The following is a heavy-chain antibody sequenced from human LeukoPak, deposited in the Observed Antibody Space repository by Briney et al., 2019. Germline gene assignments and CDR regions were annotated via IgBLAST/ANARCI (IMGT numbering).Heavy chain of an antibody. V-gene: IGHV1-3*01. D-gene: IGHD1-26*01. J-gene: IGHJ4*02. CDR1: GYTFTSYA. Sequence: ASVKVSCKASGYTFTSYAMHWVRQAPGQRLEWMGWINAGNGNTKYSQKFQGRVTITRDTSASTAYMELSSLRSEDTAVYYYARVALWGIVGATDYFDYWGQGTLVTVSS. CDR3: ARVALWGIVGATDYFDY. CDR2: INAGNGNT.